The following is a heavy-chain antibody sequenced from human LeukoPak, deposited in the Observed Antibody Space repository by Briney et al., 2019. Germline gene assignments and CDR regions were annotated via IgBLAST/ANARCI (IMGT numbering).Heavy chain of an antibody. CDR2: IYSSGST. V-gene: IGHV4-61*02. CDR3: ARLAAISSGYDY. CDR1: GVSISSGSYS. D-gene: IGHD6-19*01. Sequence: SETLSLTCTVSGVSISSGSYSWTWIRQPAGKGLEWIGRIYSSGSTNYNPSLKSRVTISVDMSKTEFSLKLSSVTAADTAVYYCARLAAISSGYDYWGQGTLVTVSS. J-gene: IGHJ4*02.